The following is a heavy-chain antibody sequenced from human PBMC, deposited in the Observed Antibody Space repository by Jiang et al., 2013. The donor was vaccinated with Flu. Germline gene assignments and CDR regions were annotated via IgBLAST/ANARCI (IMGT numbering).Heavy chain of an antibody. CDR3: ARGGSSGYDFNAFDI. J-gene: IGHJ3*02. CDR1: GFNFRNYE. Sequence: VQLVESGGGLEQPGGSLRLSCAVSGFNFRNYEMNWVRQAPGKGLEWVSCISISGSTIYSADSVKGRFTISRDSAKNSLYLHMNSLRAEDTAIYYCARGGSSGYDFNAFDIWGQGTMVTVSS. V-gene: IGHV3-48*03. D-gene: IGHD5-12*01. CDR2: ISISGSTI.